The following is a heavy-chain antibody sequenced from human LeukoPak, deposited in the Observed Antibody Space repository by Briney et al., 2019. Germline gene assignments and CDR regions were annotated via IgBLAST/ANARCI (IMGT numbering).Heavy chain of an antibody. CDR2: IGTGGGT. CDR1: GFTFSSYA. J-gene: IGHJ4*02. CDR3: ARSLKYNLVGFDY. V-gene: IGHV3-23*01. Sequence: PGGSLRLSCVASGFTFSSYAMSWVRQAPGKGLEWVSFIGTGGGTNYADSVKGRFTISRDNSKNTVYLQMSSLRAEDTALYYCARSLKYNLVGFDYWGQGTLVTVSS. D-gene: IGHD1-1*01.